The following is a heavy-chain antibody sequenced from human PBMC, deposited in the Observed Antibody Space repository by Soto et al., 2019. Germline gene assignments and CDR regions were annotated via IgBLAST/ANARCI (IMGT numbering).Heavy chain of an antibody. J-gene: IGHJ6*02. D-gene: IGHD1-1*01. CDR1: GYTLTELS. CDR3: ARVRYDRYYYYYGMDV. V-gene: IGHV1-24*01. Sequence: ASVEVSCKVSGYTLTELSMHWVRQAPGKGLEWMGGFDPEDGETIYAQKFQGRVTITADESTSTAYMELSSLRSEDTAVYYCARVRYDRYYYYYGMDVWGQGTTVTVSS. CDR2: FDPEDGET.